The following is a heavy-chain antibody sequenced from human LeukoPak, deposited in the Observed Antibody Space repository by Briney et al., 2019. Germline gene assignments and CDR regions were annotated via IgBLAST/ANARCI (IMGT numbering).Heavy chain of an antibody. CDR1: GFSLSGYW. Sequence: GGSLRLSCGASGFSLSGYWMYWVRKAPGKGLMYISRNNGDGSTTNYADVVKGRFTMSRDNVKNTLYLQMNSLRVEDTAVYYCARDPRNVGLVPWGQGTLVTVSS. CDR3: ARDPRNVGLVP. CDR2: NNGDGSTT. J-gene: IGHJ5*02. D-gene: IGHD2-15*01. V-gene: IGHV3-74*01.